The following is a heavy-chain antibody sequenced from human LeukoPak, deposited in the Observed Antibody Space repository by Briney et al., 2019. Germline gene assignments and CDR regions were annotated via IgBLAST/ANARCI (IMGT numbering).Heavy chain of an antibody. V-gene: IGHV3-23*01. D-gene: IGHD6-19*01. CDR2: ISGSGGST. J-gene: IGHJ4*02. Sequence: SGGSLRLSCAASGFTFSSYAMSCVRQAPGKRLEWVSAISGSGGSTYYADSVKGRFTISRDNSKNTLYLQMNSLKAEDTAVYYCAKFIEPQWLGQGYFFDYWGQGTLVTVSS. CDR1: GFTFSSYA. CDR3: AKFIEPQWLGQGYFFDY.